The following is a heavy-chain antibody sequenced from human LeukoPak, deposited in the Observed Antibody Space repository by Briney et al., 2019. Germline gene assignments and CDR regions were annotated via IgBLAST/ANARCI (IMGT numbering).Heavy chain of an antibody. CDR1: GFTVSSNY. CDR2: IYSGGST. D-gene: IGHD3-10*01. CDR3: ARDVTTMVREGDAFDI. J-gene: IGHJ3*02. Sequence: GGSLRLSCAASGFTVSSNYMSWVRQAPGKGLEWVSVIYSGGSTYYADSVKGRFTISRDNSKNTLYLRMNSLRAEDTAVYYCARDVTTMVREGDAFDIWGQGTMVTVSS. V-gene: IGHV3-66*01.